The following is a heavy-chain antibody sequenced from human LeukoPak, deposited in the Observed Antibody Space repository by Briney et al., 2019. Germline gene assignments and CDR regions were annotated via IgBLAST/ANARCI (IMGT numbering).Heavy chain of an antibody. CDR3: ARPNTWITEGFDS. CDR2: IYNSGST. D-gene: IGHD3-16*01. Sequence: SETLSLTCDVSGYSISSGYYWAWIRQSPGKGLGWIASIYNSGSTFYKPSLKSRVALSVDTSKNQFSLKRMSVTAADTAVYYCARPNTWITEGFDSWGQGILVTVSS. V-gene: IGHV4-38-2*01. J-gene: IGHJ5*01. CDR1: GYSISSGYY.